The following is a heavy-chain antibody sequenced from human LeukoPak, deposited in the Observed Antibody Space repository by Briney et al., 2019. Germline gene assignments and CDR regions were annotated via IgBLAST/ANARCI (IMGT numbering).Heavy chain of an antibody. CDR3: ARQYCSSTSCYTDFDY. Sequence: ASVKVSCKASGYTFTGYYMHWVRQALGQGLEWMGWISAYNGNTNYAQKLQGRVTMTTDTSTSTAYMELRSLRSDDTAVYYCARQYCSSTSCYTDFDYWGQGTLVTVSS. D-gene: IGHD2-2*02. CDR2: ISAYNGNT. CDR1: GYTFTGYY. V-gene: IGHV1-18*04. J-gene: IGHJ4*02.